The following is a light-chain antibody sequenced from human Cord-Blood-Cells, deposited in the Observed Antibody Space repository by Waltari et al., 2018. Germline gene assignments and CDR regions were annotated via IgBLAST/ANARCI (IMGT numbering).Light chain of an antibody. J-gene: IGKJ5*01. CDR1: QSVSSY. V-gene: IGKV3-11*01. Sequence: EIVLTQSPATLSLSPGERATLSCRASQSVSSYLAWYQQKPGQAPRLLIYDASNRATGIPARVRGRGSGTDFTRTISSLEPEDFAVYYCQQRSNWPPITCGQGTRLEIK. CDR3: QQRSNWPPIT. CDR2: DAS.